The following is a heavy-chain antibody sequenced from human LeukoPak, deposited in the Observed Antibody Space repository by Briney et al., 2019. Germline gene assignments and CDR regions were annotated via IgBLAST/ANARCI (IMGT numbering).Heavy chain of an antibody. CDR2: IYYSGST. J-gene: IGHJ4*02. CDR1: GGSISSYY. Sequence: PSETLCLTCTVSGGSISSYYWSWIRQPPGKGLEWIVYIYYSGSTNYNPSLKSRVTISVGTSKNQFSLKLSSVTAADTAVYYCARVSSSHLDYWGQGTLVTVSS. D-gene: IGHD6-13*01. CDR3: ARVSSSHLDY. V-gene: IGHV4-59*01.